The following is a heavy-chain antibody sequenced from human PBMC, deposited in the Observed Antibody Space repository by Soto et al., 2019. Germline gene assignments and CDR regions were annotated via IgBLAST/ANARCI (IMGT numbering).Heavy chain of an antibody. V-gene: IGHV3-30-3*01. CDR1: GFTFSSYA. J-gene: IGHJ5*02. CDR2: ISYDGSNK. CDR3: ARGRHYLAGAVRAADWFVP. D-gene: IGHD6-19*01. Sequence: QVQLVESGGGVVQPGRSLRLSCAASGFTFSSYAMHWVRQAPGKGLEWVAVISYDGSNKYYADSVKGRFTISRDNSKDSLYLHMSGLIAEDTAVYYCARGRHYLAGAVRAADWFVPWGQGALVRVSS.